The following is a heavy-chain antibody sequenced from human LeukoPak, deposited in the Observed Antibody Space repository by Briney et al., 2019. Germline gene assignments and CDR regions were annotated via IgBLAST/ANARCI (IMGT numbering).Heavy chain of an antibody. CDR3: ARDFNCRGAACYYYYGMDV. CDR1: GFTFSSYS. V-gene: IGHV3-21*01. CDR2: ISSSSSYI. J-gene: IGHJ6*02. Sequence: PGGSLRLSCAASGFTFSSYSMYWVRQAPGKGLEWVSSISSSSSYIYYADSVKGRFTISRDNAKNSLYLQMNSLRAEDTAVYYCARDFNCRGAACYYYYGMDVWGQGTTVTVSS. D-gene: IGHD1-20*01.